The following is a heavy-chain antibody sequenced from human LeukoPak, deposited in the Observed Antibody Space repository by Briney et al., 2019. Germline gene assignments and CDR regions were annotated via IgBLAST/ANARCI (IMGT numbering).Heavy chain of an antibody. CDR1: GFTFSSYG. CDR3: AKDGGCGSTTCYSPYYFDY. Sequence: GGSLRLSCAASGFTFSSYGMHWVRQAPGKGLEWVAVVSYDGSNKYYADSVKGRFTISRVNSKNTLYLQMNSLRAEDTAVYYCAKDGGCGSTTCYSPYYFDYWGQGTLVTVSS. CDR2: VSYDGSNK. D-gene: IGHD2-2*01. J-gene: IGHJ4*02. V-gene: IGHV3-30*18.